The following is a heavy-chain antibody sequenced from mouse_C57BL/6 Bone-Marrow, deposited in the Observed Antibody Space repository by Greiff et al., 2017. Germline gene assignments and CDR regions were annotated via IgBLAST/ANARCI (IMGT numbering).Heavy chain of an antibody. Sequence: VQLQQPGAELVRPGSSVTLSCKASGYTFTSYWMHWVKQRPIQGLEWIGNIDPSDSETHYNQKFKDKATLTVDKSSSTPYMQLSSLTSEDSAVYHSARGRGYFDYWGQDTTLTVSS. V-gene: IGHV1-52*01. CDR2: IDPSDSET. J-gene: IGHJ2*01. CDR1: GYTFTSYW. CDR3: ARGRGYFDY.